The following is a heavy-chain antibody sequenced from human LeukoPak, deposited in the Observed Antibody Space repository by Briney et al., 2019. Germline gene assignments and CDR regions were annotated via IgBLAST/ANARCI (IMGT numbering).Heavy chain of an antibody. Sequence: ASVKVSCKASGYTFTSYDINWVRQATGQGLEWMGWMNPNSGNTGYAQKFQGRVTITRNTSISTAYMELSSLRSEDTAVYYCARGGEFPNYYYYMDVWGKGTTVTVSS. CDR1: GYTFTSYD. V-gene: IGHV1-8*03. CDR2: MNPNSGNT. D-gene: IGHD3-10*01. J-gene: IGHJ6*03. CDR3: ARGGEFPNYYYYMDV.